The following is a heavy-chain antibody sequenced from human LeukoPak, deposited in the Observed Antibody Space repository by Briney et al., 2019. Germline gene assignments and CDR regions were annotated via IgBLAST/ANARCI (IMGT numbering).Heavy chain of an antibody. CDR2: INSDGSST. V-gene: IGHV3-74*01. CDR3: ATERAGRDGYIVFDY. D-gene: IGHD5-24*01. J-gene: IGHJ4*02. Sequence: HPGGSLRLSCAASGFTFSSYWMHWVRQAPGKGLVWVSRINSDGSSTTYADSVKGRFTISRDNAKNMLYLQMNSLRAEDTAVYYCATERAGRDGYIVFDYWGQGTLVTVSS. CDR1: GFTFSSYW.